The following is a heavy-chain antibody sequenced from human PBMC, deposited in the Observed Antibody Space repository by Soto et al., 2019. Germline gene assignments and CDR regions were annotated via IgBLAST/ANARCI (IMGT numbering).Heavy chain of an antibody. CDR1: GFTFSIYW. CDR3: TRVGASVSRMDF. V-gene: IGHV3-74*01. D-gene: IGHD6-6*01. Sequence: GSLRLSCAASGFTFSIYWMHWVRQAPGKGPVWVSRIDNAGSSARYADSVKGRFTISRDNAKNTVYLQMNSLRAEDTAVYYCTRVGASVSRMDFSGQVTTVTVSS. CDR2: IDNAGSSA. J-gene: IGHJ6*02.